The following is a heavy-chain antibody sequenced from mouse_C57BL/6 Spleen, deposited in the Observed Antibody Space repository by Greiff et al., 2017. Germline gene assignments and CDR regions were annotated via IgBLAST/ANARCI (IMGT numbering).Heavy chain of an antibody. CDR1: GYTFTSYW. CDR3: ARIPPGYSSSYGYFDV. CDR2: IHPNSGST. V-gene: IGHV1-64*01. D-gene: IGHD1-1*01. J-gene: IGHJ1*03. Sequence: QVQLQQPGAELVKPGASVKLSCKASGYTFTSYWMHWVKQRPGQGLEWIGMIHPNSGSTNYNEKFKSKATLTVDKSSSTAYMQLRSLTSEDSAVYYGARIPPGYSSSYGYFDVWGTGTTVTVSS.